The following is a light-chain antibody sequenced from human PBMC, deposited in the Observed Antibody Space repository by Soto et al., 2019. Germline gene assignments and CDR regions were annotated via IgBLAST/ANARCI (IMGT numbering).Light chain of an antibody. V-gene: IGLV1-44*01. CDR2: SNN. Sequence: QSGLTQPPSASGTPGQRVTISCSGSSSNIASNTVNWYQQLPGTAPKLLIYSNNRRPSGVPDRFSGSKSGTSASLAISGLQSEDEADYYCAAWDDSLNGVVFGGGTQLTVL. J-gene: IGLJ2*01. CDR1: SSNIASNT. CDR3: AAWDDSLNGVV.